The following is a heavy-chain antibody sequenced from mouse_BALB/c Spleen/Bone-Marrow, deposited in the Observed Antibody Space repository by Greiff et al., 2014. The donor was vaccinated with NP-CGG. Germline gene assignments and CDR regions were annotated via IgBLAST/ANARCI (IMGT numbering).Heavy chain of an antibody. J-gene: IGHJ3*01. CDR2: IDPSDSYT. CDR3: ASAATDY. CDR1: GYTFTSYW. V-gene: IGHV1-69*02. Sequence: QVQLQQSGAELVKPGASVKLSCKASGYTFTSYWMHWVKQRPGQGLEWIGEIDPSDSYTNYNQKFKGKATLTVDKSSSTAYMQLSSLTSEDSAVYYCASAATDYWGQGTLVTVSA. D-gene: IGHD1-2*01.